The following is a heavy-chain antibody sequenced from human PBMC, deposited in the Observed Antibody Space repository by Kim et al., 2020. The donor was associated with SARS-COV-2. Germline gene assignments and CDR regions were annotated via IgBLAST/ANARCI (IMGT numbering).Heavy chain of an antibody. CDR3: ATQSGYDYYYYGMDV. J-gene: IGHJ6*02. Sequence: DSVKGRFTISRDNSKNTLYLQMNSLRAEDTAVYYCATQSGYDYYYYGMDVWGQGTTVTVSS. V-gene: IGHV3-23*01. D-gene: IGHD5-12*01.